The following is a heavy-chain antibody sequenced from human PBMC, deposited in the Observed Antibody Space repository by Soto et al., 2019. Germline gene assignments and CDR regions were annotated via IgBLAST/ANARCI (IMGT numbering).Heavy chain of an antibody. J-gene: IGHJ4*02. CDR2: IDPSDSQT. V-gene: IGHV5-10-1*01. Sequence: GESLKISCMGSGDSFAGYWITWVRQKPGKGLEWMGRIDPSDSQTYYSPSFRGHVTISVTKSITTVFLQWSSLRASDTAMYYCARQIYDSDTGPNFQYYFDSWGQGTLVTVSS. CDR1: GDSFAGYW. CDR3: ARQIYDSDTGPNFQYYFDS. D-gene: IGHD3-22*01.